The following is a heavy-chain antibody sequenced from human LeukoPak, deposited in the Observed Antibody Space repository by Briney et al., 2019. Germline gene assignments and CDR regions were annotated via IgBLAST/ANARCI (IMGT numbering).Heavy chain of an antibody. CDR2: IYYSGST. J-gene: IGHJ6*03. V-gene: IGHV4-31*03. D-gene: IGHD2-2*01. Sequence: SETLSLTFSVSGGSISSGGYYWSWIRQHPGKGLEWTGYIYYSGSTDDNPPLKSRVTIALATSKKQFSLKLSSVTAADTAVYYCARIGRITAAIPLYYYYYYMDVWGKGTTVTVSS. CDR3: ARIGRITAAIPLYYYYYYMDV. CDR1: GGSISSGGYY.